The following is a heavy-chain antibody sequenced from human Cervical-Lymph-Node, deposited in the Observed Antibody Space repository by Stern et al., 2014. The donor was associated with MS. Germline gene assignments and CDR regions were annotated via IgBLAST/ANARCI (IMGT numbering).Heavy chain of an antibody. CDR3: ARVIGDGYDSLDD. J-gene: IGHJ4*02. D-gene: IGHD5-24*01. Sequence: QVQLVQSGAEVRKPGSSVKVSCKVSGGTLSSNTIVWVRQAPGQGLPWMGGIIAIIGTTDYAQKFHDRVTITADESTNTVYMEVTSLTSEDTAVYYCARVIGDGYDSLDDWGQGTMVTVSS. V-gene: IGHV1-69*01. CDR1: GGTLSSNT. CDR2: IIAIIGTT.